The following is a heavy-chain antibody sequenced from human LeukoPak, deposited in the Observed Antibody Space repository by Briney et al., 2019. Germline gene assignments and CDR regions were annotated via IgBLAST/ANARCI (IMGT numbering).Heavy chain of an antibody. V-gene: IGHV4-39*01. D-gene: IGHD3-22*01. CDR3: AEITVASSHYYDSSGYYYGGVFDY. J-gene: IGHJ4*02. CDR2: IYYSGST. CDR1: GGSISSSSYY. Sequence: SETLSLTCTVSGGSISSSSYYWGWFRQPPGKGLEWVGSIYYSGSTCYNPSLKSRVTISVDTSKNQFSLKLSSVTAADTAVYYCAEITVASSHYYDSSGYYYGGVFDYWGQGTLVTVSS.